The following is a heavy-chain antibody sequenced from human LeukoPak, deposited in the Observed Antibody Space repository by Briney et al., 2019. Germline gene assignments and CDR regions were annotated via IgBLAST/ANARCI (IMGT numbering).Heavy chain of an antibody. V-gene: IGHV3-30*02. Sequence: PGGSLRLSCAASGFTVSSNYMSWVRQAPGKGLEWVAFIRYDGSNKYYTDSMKGRFTISRDNAKNSLYLQMNSLRAEDTAVYYCAREVMVYYYMDVWGKGTTVTVSS. CDR2: IRYDGSNK. D-gene: IGHD2-21*01. CDR3: AREVMVYYYMDV. CDR1: GFTVSSNY. J-gene: IGHJ6*03.